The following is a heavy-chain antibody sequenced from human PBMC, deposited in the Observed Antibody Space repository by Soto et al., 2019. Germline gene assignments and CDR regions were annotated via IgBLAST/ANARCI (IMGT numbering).Heavy chain of an antibody. V-gene: IGHV4-59*06. J-gene: IGHJ3*02. CDR1: GGSISSYY. Sequence: SETLSLTCTVSGGSISSYYWCWIRQPPGKGLEWIGYIYYSGSTYYNPSLKSRVTISVDTSKNQFSLKLSSVTAADTAVYYCARVRPTDYGDYSAFDIWGQGTMVTVSS. CDR3: ARVRPTDYGDYSAFDI. CDR2: IYYSGST. D-gene: IGHD4-17*01.